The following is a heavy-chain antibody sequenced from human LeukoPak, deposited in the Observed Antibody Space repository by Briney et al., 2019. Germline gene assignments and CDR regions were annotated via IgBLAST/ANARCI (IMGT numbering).Heavy chain of an antibody. Sequence: GASVKVSCKASGYTFTSYDINWVRQATGQGLEWMGWMNPNSGNTGYAQKFQGRVTITRNTSISTAYMELSSLRSEDTAEYYCARRVTYYDILTGYLYYFDYWGQGTLVTVSS. V-gene: IGHV1-8*03. CDR2: MNPNSGNT. CDR1: GYTFTSYD. CDR3: ARRVTYYDILTGYLYYFDY. J-gene: IGHJ4*02. D-gene: IGHD3-9*01.